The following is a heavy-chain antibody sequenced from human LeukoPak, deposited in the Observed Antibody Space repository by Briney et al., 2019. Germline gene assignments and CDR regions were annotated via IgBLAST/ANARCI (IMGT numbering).Heavy chain of an antibody. J-gene: IGHJ5*02. Sequence: PSETLSLTCTVSGGSISSGDYYWSWIRQPPGKGLEWIGYIYYSGSTYYNPSLKSRVTISVDTSKNQFSLKLSSVTAADTAVYYCAAGQYYDFWRPQKKAYWFDPWGQGTLVTVSS. CDR2: IYYSGST. D-gene: IGHD3-3*01. CDR1: GGSISSGDYY. V-gene: IGHV4-30-4*01. CDR3: AAGQYYDFWRPQKKAYWFDP.